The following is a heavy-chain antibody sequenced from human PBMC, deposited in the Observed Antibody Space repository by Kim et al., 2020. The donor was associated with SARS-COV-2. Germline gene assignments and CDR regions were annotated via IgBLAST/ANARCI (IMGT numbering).Heavy chain of an antibody. J-gene: IGHJ5*02. D-gene: IGHD5-12*01. CDR1: GGSFSGYY. CDR3: ARSGYSGYGP. CDR2: INHSGST. V-gene: IGHV4-34*01. Sequence: SETLSLTCAVYGGSFSGYYWSWIRQPPGKGLEWIGEINHSGSTNYNPSLKSRVTISVDTSKNQFSLKLSSVTAADTAVYYCARSGYSGYGPWGQGTLVTVSS.